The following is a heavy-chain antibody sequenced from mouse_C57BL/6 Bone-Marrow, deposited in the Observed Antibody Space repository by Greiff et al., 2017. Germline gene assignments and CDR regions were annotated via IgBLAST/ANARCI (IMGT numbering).Heavy chain of an antibody. CDR1: GFNIKDDY. CDR3: TLGNFDY. V-gene: IGHV14-4*01. CDR2: IDPENGDT. Sequence: VQLQQSGAELVRPGASVKLSCTASGFNIKDDYMHWVKQRPEQGLEWIGWIDPENGDTEYASKFQGKATITADTSSNTASLQLSRLTSEDTAVYYCTLGNFDYWGQGTTLTVSS. J-gene: IGHJ2*01.